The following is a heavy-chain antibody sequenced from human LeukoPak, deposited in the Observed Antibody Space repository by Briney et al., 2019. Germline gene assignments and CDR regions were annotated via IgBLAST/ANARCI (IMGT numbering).Heavy chain of an antibody. J-gene: IGHJ4*02. D-gene: IGHD3-10*01. Sequence: SQTLSLTCTVSGGSISSGDYYWSWIRPPPGKGLEWIGYIYYSGSTYYNPSLKSRVTISVDTSKNQFSLKLSSVTAADTAVYYCARLLWFGELLRYFDYWGQGTLVTVSS. V-gene: IGHV4-30-4*01. CDR2: IYYSGST. CDR1: GGSISSGDYY. CDR3: ARLLWFGELLRYFDY.